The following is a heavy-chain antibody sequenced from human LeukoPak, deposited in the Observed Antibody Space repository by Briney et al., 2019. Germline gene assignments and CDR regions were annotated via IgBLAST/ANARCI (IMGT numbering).Heavy chain of an antibody. Sequence: NTSETLSLTCTVSGGSISSYYWSWIRQPAGKGLEWIGRIYTSGSTNYNPSLKSRVTMSVDTSKNQFSLRLSSVTAADTAVYYCASLYYYDNSGYYLGSRHFHHWGQGTLVTVSS. CDR1: GGSISSYY. D-gene: IGHD3-22*01. V-gene: IGHV4-4*07. CDR3: ASLYYYDNSGYYLGSRHFHH. J-gene: IGHJ1*01. CDR2: IYTSGST.